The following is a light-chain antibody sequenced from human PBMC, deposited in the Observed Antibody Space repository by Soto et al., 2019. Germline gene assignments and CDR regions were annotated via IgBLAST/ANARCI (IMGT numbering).Light chain of an antibody. J-gene: IGKJ5*01. CDR1: QSISSW. V-gene: IGKV1-5*03. CDR2: KAS. CDR3: HSRA. Sequence: DIQMTQSPSTLSASIGDRVNITCRASQSISSWLALYQQKPGKAPKVLIYKASNLESGVPSRFSGSGSETEFTLTISSLQPEDFATYFCHSRAFGQGTRLEIK.